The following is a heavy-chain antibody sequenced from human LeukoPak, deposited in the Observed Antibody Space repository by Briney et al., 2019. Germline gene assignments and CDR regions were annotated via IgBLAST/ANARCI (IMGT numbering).Heavy chain of an antibody. CDR3: AREGYYYDSSGYSFYFDY. CDR1: GFTFSSYW. V-gene: IGHV3-74*01. CDR2: INSDGSST. J-gene: IGHJ4*02. D-gene: IGHD3-22*01. Sequence: GGSLRLSCAASGFTFSSYWMHWVRQAPGKGLVWVSRINSDGSSTSYADSVKGRFTISRDNAKNTLYLQMNSLRAEDTAVYYCAREGYYYDSSGYSFYFDYWGQGTLVTVSS.